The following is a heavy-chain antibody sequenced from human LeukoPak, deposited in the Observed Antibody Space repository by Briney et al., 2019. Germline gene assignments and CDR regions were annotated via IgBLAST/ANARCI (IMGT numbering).Heavy chain of an antibody. Sequence: GGSLRLSCAASGFTFSSYAMSWVRQAPGKGLEWVSAISGSGGSTYYADSVKGRFTISRDNSRNTLYLQMNSLRAEDTAVYYCAKVMTRTMVRGVPPSDYWGQGTLVTVSS. CDR2: ISGSGGST. CDR3: AKVMTRTMVRGVPPSDY. V-gene: IGHV3-23*01. J-gene: IGHJ4*02. CDR1: GFTFSSYA. D-gene: IGHD3-10*01.